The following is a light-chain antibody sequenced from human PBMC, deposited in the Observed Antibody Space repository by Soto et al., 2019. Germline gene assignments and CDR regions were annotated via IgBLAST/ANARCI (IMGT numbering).Light chain of an antibody. V-gene: IGKV3-11*01. Sequence: EIELKQSPATLALSGGEIDTVSCSASQSVSSYLAWYQQKPGQAPRLLIYDASNRATGIPARFSGSGSGTDFTLTISSLEPEDFAVYYCQQRSNWPLITFGQGTRLEIK. CDR1: QSVSSY. CDR2: DAS. CDR3: QQRSNWPLIT. J-gene: IGKJ5*01.